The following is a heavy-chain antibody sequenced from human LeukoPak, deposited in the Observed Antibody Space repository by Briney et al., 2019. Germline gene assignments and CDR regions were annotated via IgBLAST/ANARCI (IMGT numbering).Heavy chain of an antibody. Sequence: ASVKVSCMASGYTFTGYYMHWVRQAPGQGLEWMGWINPNSGGTNYAQKFQGRVTMTRDTSISTAYMELSRLRSDDTAVYYCARDPGAAAGANWFDPWGQGTLVTVSS. J-gene: IGHJ5*02. CDR2: INPNSGGT. CDR3: ARDPGAAAGANWFDP. V-gene: IGHV1-2*02. D-gene: IGHD6-13*01. CDR1: GYTFTGYY.